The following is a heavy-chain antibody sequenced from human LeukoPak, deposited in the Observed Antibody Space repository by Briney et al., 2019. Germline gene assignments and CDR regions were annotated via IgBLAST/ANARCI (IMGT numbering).Heavy chain of an antibody. V-gene: IGHV3-23*01. CDR2: ISGSGGST. Sequence: PGGSLRLSCAASGFTFSSYAMSWVRQAPGKGLEWVSAISGSGGSTYYADSVKGRFTISRDNSKNTLYLQMNSLRAEDTAVYYCAKAGEDIVVVPAATDYYYYYMDVWGKGTTVTVSS. CDR3: AKAGEDIVVVPAATDYYYYYMDV. CDR1: GFTFSSYA. J-gene: IGHJ6*03. D-gene: IGHD2-2*01.